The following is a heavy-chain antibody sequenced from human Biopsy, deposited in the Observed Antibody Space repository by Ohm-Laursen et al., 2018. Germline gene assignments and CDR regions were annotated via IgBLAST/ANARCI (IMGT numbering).Heavy chain of an antibody. D-gene: IGHD3-3*01. Sequence: SETPSLTCTVSGESMGTYYWTWIRQPPGKGLEWIASIYYSGTTNKNPSLKSRVTISVDTSKRQFYLELSSVTAADTAIYYCARVRGGFLEWFDYWGQGTPITVSS. V-gene: IGHV4-59*01. CDR1: GESMGTYY. CDR3: ARVRGGFLEWFDY. CDR2: IYYSGTT. J-gene: IGHJ5*01.